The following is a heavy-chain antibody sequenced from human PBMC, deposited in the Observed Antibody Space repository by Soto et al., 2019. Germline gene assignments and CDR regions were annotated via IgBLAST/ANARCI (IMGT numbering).Heavy chain of an antibody. CDR3: ARIDTIFGWFDP. CDR1: GFSLSNARMA. CDR2: FFSNDEK. J-gene: IGHJ5*02. V-gene: IGHV2-26*01. Sequence: QVTLKESGPVLVKPTETLTLTCTVSGFSLSNARMAVSWIRQPPGKALEWLGYFFSNDEKSNSTSLKSRLTISKNISKSQVALTMLNIDPMDTATYFCARIDTIFGWFDPWGQGTLVTVSA. D-gene: IGHD3-10*02.